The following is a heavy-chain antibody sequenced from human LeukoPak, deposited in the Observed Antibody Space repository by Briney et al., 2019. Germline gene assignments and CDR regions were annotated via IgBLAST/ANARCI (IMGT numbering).Heavy chain of an antibody. CDR3: ARVQGLDFRWYFDL. Sequence: GGSLRLSCAASGFTFSSYDMHWVRQATGKGLEWVSAIGTAGDTYYPGSVKGRFTISRDNAKNSLYLQMNSLRAGDTAVYYCARVQGLDFRWYFDLWGRGTLVTVSS. CDR2: IGTAGDT. V-gene: IGHV3-13*01. CDR1: GFTFSSYD. J-gene: IGHJ2*01.